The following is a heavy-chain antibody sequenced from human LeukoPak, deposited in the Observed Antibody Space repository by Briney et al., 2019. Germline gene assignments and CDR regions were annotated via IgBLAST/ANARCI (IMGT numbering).Heavy chain of an antibody. CDR1: GYTFTSYA. CDR2: INPNSGGT. Sequence: GASVKVSCKASGYTFTSYAMNWVRQAPGQGLEWMGWINPNSGGTNYAQKFQDRVTMTRDTSINTAYVELSSLTSDDTAVYYCARGSVTGTASWFDPWGQGTLVTVSS. D-gene: IGHD6-19*01. V-gene: IGHV1-2*02. CDR3: ARGSVTGTASWFDP. J-gene: IGHJ5*02.